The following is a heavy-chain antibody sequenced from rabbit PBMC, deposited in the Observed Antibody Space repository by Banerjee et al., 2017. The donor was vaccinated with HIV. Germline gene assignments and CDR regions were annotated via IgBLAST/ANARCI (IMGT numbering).Heavy chain of an antibody. V-gene: IGHV1S7*01. CDR2: IDPVFGSA. CDR1: GFDFTSYY. Sequence: QLKESGGGLVQPGGSLKLSCKASGFDFTSYYMSWVRQAPGKGLEWIGYIDPVFGSAYYASWVNGRFSISRENTQNTVSLQLNSLTAADTATYFCARGGGWWGPGTLVTVS. CDR3: ARGGGW. D-gene: IGHD4-1*01. J-gene: IGHJ4*01.